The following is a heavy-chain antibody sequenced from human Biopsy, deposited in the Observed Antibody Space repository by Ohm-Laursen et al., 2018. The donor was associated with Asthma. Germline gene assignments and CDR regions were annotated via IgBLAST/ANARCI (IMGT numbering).Heavy chain of an antibody. CDR3: ARVLQSSDRGPFYFFALDV. CDR1: GFTFGDYW. V-gene: IGHV3-7*03. J-gene: IGHJ6*02. CDR2: IKHDGTEK. Sequence: GSLRLSCTASGFTFGDYWMSWVRQVPGKGLEWVANIKHDGTEKNHVDSLKGRFTISRDNAQKSLFLQMNSLRAEDTAIYFCARVLQSSDRGPFYFFALDVWGQGTTVAVS. D-gene: IGHD6-25*01.